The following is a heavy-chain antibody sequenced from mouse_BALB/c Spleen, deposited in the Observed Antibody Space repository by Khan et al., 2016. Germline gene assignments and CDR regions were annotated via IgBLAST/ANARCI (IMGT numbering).Heavy chain of an antibody. CDR1: GYSITSDYA. J-gene: IGHJ4*01. V-gene: IGHV3-2*02. CDR3: ARARVLDY. Sequence: EVQLQESGPGLVKPSQSLSLTCTVTGYSITSDYAWNWIRQFPGNKLEWMGYIRYSGSTSYNPSLKSRISITRDTSKNQSFLQLNSVTTEDTATYDCARARVLDYWGQGTSVTVSS. CDR2: IRYSGST.